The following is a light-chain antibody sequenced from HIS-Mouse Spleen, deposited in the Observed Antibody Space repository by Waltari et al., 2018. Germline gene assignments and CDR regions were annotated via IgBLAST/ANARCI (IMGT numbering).Light chain of an antibody. CDR3: CSYAGSYTFVV. CDR1: SSDVGGYNY. J-gene: IGLJ2*01. CDR2: DVS. V-gene: IGLV2-11*01. Sequence: QSALTQPRSVSGSPGQSVTISCTGTSSDVGGYNYVSWYQQHPGKAPKLMIYDVSKRPSGVPDRVSGSKSGNTASLTISGLQAEDEAYYYCCSYAGSYTFVVFGGGTKLTVL.